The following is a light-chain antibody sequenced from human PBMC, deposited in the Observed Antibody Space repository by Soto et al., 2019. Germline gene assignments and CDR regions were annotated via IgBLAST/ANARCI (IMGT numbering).Light chain of an antibody. CDR2: DVS. V-gene: IGLV2-14*01. CDR1: SSDVGGYNY. Sequence: QSALTQPASVSGSPGQSITISCTGTSSDVGGYNYVSWYQQHPGKAPKLMIYDVSNRPSGVSNRSSGSKSGNTASLTISGLQAEDEDDYYCSSYTSSSTRVFGTGTKVTVL. J-gene: IGLJ1*01. CDR3: SSYTSSSTRV.